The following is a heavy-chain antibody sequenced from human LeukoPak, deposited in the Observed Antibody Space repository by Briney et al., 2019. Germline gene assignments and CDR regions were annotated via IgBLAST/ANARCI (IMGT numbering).Heavy chain of an antibody. V-gene: IGHV3-23*01. CDR3: ARERRTVTGTLRHY. J-gene: IGHJ4*02. CDR2: ISGSGGST. Sequence: SGGSLRLSCAASGFTVSNNYMSWVRQAPGKGLEWVSDISGSGGSTYYADSVKGRFTISRDNSKDTLYLQMNSLGAMDTAGCYCARERRTVTGTLRHYWGQGTLVTVPS. D-gene: IGHD2-8*02. CDR1: GFTVSNNY.